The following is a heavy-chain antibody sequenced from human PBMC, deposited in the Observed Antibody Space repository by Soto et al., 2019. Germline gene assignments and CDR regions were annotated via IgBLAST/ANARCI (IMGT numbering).Heavy chain of an antibody. CDR1: GYTFTSNG. J-gene: IGHJ3*02. CDR3: ARDLLAPRDAFDI. D-gene: IGHD6-6*01. V-gene: IGHV1-18*01. Sequence: ASVKVSCQASGYTFTSNGISWVRQAPGQGLERKGWISAYNGNTNYAQKLQGRVTMTTGTSTSTAYMELRSLRSDDTAVYYCARDLLAPRDAFDIWGQGTMDTVSS. CDR2: ISAYNGNT.